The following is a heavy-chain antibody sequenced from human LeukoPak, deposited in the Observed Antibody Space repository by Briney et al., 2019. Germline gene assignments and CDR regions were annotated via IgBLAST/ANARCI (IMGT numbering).Heavy chain of an antibody. CDR2: IYHSGST. V-gene: IGHV4-30-2*01. D-gene: IGHD6-6*01. Sequence: SETLSLTCTVSGGSISSGGYYWSWIRQPPGKGLEWIGYIYHSGSTYYNPSLKGRVTISVDRSKNQFSLKLSSVTAADTAVYYCARTQLDIHYSSSGPEIWGQGTMVTVSS. CDR1: GGSISSGGYY. CDR3: ARTQLDIHYSSSGPEI. J-gene: IGHJ3*02.